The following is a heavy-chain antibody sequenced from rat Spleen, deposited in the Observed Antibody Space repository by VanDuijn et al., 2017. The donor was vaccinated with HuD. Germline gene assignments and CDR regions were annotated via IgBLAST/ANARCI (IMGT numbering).Heavy chain of an antibody. D-gene: IGHD1-12*02. V-gene: IGHV5-31*01. CDR2: IIYDGSST. CDR3: AKRSYYDGTYYPLDY. J-gene: IGHJ2*01. Sequence: EVQLVESGGGLVQPGRSLKLSCVASGFTFNNYWMTWIRQAPGKGLEWVATIIYDGSSTYYRDSVKGRFNISKANAKSTLYLQMDSLRSEDTATYYCAKRSYYDGTYYPLDYWGQGVMVTVSS. CDR1: GFTFNNYW.